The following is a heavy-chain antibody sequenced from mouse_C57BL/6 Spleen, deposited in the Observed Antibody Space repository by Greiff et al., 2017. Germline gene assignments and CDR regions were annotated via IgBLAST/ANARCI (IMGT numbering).Heavy chain of an antibody. V-gene: IGHV5-17*01. Sequence: EVQRVESGGGLVKPGGSLKLSCAASGFTFSDYGMHWVRQDPEKGLEWVGYISSGSSTIYYADTLKGRFTISRDKAKNTQFLQMPSLRSEDTAMYYCVCDAMDYWGQGTSVTVSS. CDR2: ISSGSSTI. J-gene: IGHJ4*01. CDR3: VCDAMDY. D-gene: IGHD6-1*01. CDR1: GFTFSDYG.